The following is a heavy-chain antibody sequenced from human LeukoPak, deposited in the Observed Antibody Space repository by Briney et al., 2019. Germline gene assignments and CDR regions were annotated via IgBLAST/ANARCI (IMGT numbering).Heavy chain of an antibody. J-gene: IGHJ4*02. CDR1: GFTFSSYG. Sequence: GRSLRLSCAASGFTFSSYGMYWVRQAPGKGLEWVAVISYDGSNKYYADSVKGRFTISRDNSKNTLYLQMNSLRAEDTAVYYCAKDDSSGYYCDYWGQGTLVTVSS. V-gene: IGHV3-30*18. D-gene: IGHD3-22*01. CDR3: AKDDSSGYYCDY. CDR2: ISYDGSNK.